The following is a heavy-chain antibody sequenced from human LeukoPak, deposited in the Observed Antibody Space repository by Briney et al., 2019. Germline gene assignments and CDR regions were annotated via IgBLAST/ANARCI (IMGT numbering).Heavy chain of an antibody. V-gene: IGHV3-30*04. CDR1: GFTFSSYA. D-gene: IGHD2-2*01. J-gene: IGHJ5*02. CDR2: ISDNGSNE. CDR3: ARSRNPYCSSTRWRTFDP. Sequence: TSLRLSCAASGFTFSSYAMHWVRQAPGKGLEWVAVISDNGSNESYADSVKGRFTISRDNSKNTLYLQMNSLRADDTAVYYCARSRNPYCSSTRWRTFDPWGRGTVVSVS.